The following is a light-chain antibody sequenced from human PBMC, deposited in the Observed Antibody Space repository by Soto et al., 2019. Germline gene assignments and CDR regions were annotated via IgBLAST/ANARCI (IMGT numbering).Light chain of an antibody. V-gene: IGKV1-9*01. J-gene: IGKJ4*01. CDR3: QQLSRYPLT. CDR2: SAS. Sequence: DLQLTQSPSFLSASVGDTVTITCRASQALSNYLAWYQQKPGKAPDLLIYSASTLQSGVPSRFSGSGSETEFSLTIRALQPEDFATYYCQQLSRYPLTFGGGTKVDIK. CDR1: QALSNY.